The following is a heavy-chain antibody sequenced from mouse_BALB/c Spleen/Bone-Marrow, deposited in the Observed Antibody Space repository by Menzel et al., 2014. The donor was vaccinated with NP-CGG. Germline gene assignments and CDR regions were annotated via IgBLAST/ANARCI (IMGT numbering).Heavy chain of an antibody. CDR1: GYTLTSYY. CDR3: TREGDSPFAY. D-gene: IGHD2-13*01. Sequence: QVQLQQSGAELVKPGASVKLSCKASGYTLTSYYMYWVKQRPGQGLEWIGETNPSNGGTNFNEKFKSKATLTVDKSSSTAYMQLSSLTSEDSAVYYCTREGDSPFAYWGQGTLVTVSA. J-gene: IGHJ3*01. V-gene: IGHV1S81*02. CDR2: TNPSNGGT.